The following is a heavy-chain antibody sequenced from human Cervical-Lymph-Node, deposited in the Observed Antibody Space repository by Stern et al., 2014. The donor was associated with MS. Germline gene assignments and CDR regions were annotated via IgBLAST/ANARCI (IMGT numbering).Heavy chain of an antibody. V-gene: IGHV2-70*01. CDR3: ARSETLGHYYYGMDV. J-gene: IGHJ6*02. CDR1: GFSLSTSGMC. CDR2: IDWDDDK. Sequence: QVTLRESGPALVKPTQTLTLTCTFSGFSLSTSGMCVSWIRQPPGKAVEWLALIDWDDDKYYSTSLKTRLTISKDTSKNQVVLTMTNMDPVDTATYYCARSETLGHYYYGMDVWGQGTRVTVSS.